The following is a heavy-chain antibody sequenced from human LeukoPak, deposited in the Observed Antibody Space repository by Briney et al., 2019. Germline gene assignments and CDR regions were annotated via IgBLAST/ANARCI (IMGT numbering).Heavy chain of an antibody. CDR2: ISGSGGST. CDR1: GFTFSSYA. CDR3: ARDGCSSTSCYFPFCDY. J-gene: IGHJ4*02. V-gene: IGHV3-23*01. D-gene: IGHD2-2*01. Sequence: GGSLRLSCAASGFTFSSYAMSWVRQAPGKGLEWVSAISGSGGSTYYADSVKGRFTISRDNSKNTLYLQMNSLRAEDTAVYYCARDGCSSTSCYFPFCDYWGQGTLVTVSS.